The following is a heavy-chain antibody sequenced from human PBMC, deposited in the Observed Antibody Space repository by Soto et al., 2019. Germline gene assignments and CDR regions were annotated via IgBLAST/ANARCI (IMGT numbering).Heavy chain of an antibody. CDR2: ISSSGSTI. CDR1: GFTFSSYE. Sequence: EVQLVESGGGLVQPGGSLRLSCAASGFTFSSYEMNWVRQAPGKGLEWVSYISSSGSTIYYADSVKGRFTISRDNAKNSLYMQMNSLRAEDTAVYYCARYDSSGYYDGGGFDYWGQGTLVTVSS. CDR3: ARYDSSGYYDGGGFDY. V-gene: IGHV3-48*03. J-gene: IGHJ4*02. D-gene: IGHD3-22*01.